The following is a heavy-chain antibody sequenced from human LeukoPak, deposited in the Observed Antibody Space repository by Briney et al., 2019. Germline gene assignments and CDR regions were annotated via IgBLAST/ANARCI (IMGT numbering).Heavy chain of an antibody. CDR3: TGTYYQYYFDY. J-gene: IGHJ4*02. Sequence: GGPLKLSCAASGFTFSGSAMHWVRQAPGKGLEWVAIIWSDGSNKYYADSVKGRFTISRDNSKTTLYLQMNSLRAEDTAVYYCTGTYYQYYFDYWGQGTLVTASP. D-gene: IGHD3-10*01. CDR2: IWSDGSNK. CDR1: GFTFSGSA. V-gene: IGHV3-30*04.